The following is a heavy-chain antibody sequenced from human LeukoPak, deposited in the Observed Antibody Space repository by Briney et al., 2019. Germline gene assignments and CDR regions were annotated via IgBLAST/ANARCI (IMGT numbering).Heavy chain of an antibody. Sequence: SVKVSCKASGGTFISYAISWVRQAPGQGLEWMGGIIPIFGTANYAQKFQGRVTITADESTSTAYMELSSLRSEDTAVYYCAREGMNAQYQLRPRSWFDPWGQGTLVTVSS. V-gene: IGHV1-69*13. CDR2: IIPIFGTA. J-gene: IGHJ5*02. CDR1: GGTFISYA. D-gene: IGHD2-2*01. CDR3: AREGMNAQYQLRPRSWFDP.